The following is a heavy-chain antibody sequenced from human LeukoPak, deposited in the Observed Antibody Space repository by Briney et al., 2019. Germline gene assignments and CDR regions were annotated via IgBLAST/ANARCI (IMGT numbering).Heavy chain of an antibody. D-gene: IGHD6-13*01. CDR1: GGTFSSYA. CDR2: IIPTFGTA. J-gene: IGHJ4*02. V-gene: IGHV1-69*06. Sequence: SVKVSCKASGGTFSSYAISWVRQAPGQGLEWMGGIIPTFGTANYAQKFQGRVTITADKSTSTAYMELSSLRSEDTAVYYCASLAAAAGKSDYWGQGTLVTVSS. CDR3: ASLAAAAGKSDY.